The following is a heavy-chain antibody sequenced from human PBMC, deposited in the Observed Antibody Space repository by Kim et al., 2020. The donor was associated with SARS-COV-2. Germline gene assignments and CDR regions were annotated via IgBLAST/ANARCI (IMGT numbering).Heavy chain of an antibody. CDR3: ATTPAEAYFEH. CDR2: IKRDGSHI. J-gene: IGHJ4*02. V-gene: IGHV3-7*01. Sequence: GGSLRLSCAASGFAFSSYWMSWVRQAPGKGLEWVANIKRDGSHINYVDSVKGRFTISRDNAKTSVYLQMNSLRAEDTAVYYCATTPAEAYFEHWGQGALV. CDR1: GFAFSSYW.